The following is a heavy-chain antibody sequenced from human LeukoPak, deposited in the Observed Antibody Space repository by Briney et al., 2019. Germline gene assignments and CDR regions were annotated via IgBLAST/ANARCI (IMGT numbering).Heavy chain of an antibody. CDR1: GASISSDTYH. D-gene: IGHD3-10*01. J-gene: IGHJ5*02. V-gene: IGHV4-39*01. Sequence: PSETLSLTCTVSGASISSDTYHWGWILQPPGKGLQWIGSVDYAGSTYYNPSLKSRGRISVDTSKDQFYLNLFPVTAAATAMYYCARSGWPMGGFDPWGQGILVTVSS. CDR2: VDYAGST. CDR3: ARSGWPMGGFDP.